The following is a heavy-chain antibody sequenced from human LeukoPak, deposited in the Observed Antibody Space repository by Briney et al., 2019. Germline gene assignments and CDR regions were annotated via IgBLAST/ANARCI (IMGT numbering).Heavy chain of an antibody. D-gene: IGHD1-26*01. CDR3: ATFHSGSYWGGYNWFDP. CDR1: GYSISSGYY. Sequence: SETLSLTCAVSGYSISSGYYWGWIRQPPGKGLEWIGSIYHSGSTYYNPSLKSRVTISVDTSKNQFSLKLSSVTAADTAVYYCATFHSGSYWGGYNWFDPWGQGTLVTVSS. CDR2: IYHSGST. J-gene: IGHJ5*02. V-gene: IGHV4-38-2*01.